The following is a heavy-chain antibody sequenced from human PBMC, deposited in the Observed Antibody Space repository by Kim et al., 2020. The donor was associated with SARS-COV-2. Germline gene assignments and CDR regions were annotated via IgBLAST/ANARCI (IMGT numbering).Heavy chain of an antibody. V-gene: IGHV3-64D*09. D-gene: IGHD2-21*01. CDR3: VEYCGGGCYSNF. CDR2: ISGDGYRT. CDR1: GFPFSTYT. Sequence: GGSLRLSCAASGFPFSTYTMHWVRQAPGKGLEYVSAISGDGYRTYSAEAVRGRFTISRDTTKTTLSLQKSSLGDDDTAIYFCVEYCGGGCYSNFWGLGTL. J-gene: IGHJ4*02.